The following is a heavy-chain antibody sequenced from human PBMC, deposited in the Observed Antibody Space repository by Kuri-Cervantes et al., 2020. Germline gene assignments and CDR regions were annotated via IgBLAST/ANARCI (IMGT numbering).Heavy chain of an antibody. J-gene: IGHJ4*02. CDR2: IWYDGSNK. CDR1: GFTFSSYG. CDR3: ARAGEGTEFHFDY. V-gene: IGHV3-33*01. D-gene: IGHD3-10*01. Sequence: GGSLRLSCAASGFTFSSYGMHWVRQAPGKGLEWVAVIWYDGSNKYYADSVKGRFTISRDNSKNTLYLQMNSLRAEDTAVYYCARAGEGTEFHFDYWGQGILVTVSS.